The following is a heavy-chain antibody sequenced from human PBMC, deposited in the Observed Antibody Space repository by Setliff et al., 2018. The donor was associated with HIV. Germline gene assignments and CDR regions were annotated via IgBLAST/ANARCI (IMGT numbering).Heavy chain of an antibody. CDR1: GYTFTNYG. CDR2: IGAKNDNT. Sequence: ASVKVSCKASGYTFTNYGITWVRQAPGHGLEWMGWIGAKNDNTNYARQFQGRVTMTTDTSTNTVYMELWSLTSDDTAVYYCARPAATWDFDYWGQGTLVTVSS. CDR3: ARPAATWDFDY. V-gene: IGHV1-18*01. D-gene: IGHD2-2*01. J-gene: IGHJ4*02.